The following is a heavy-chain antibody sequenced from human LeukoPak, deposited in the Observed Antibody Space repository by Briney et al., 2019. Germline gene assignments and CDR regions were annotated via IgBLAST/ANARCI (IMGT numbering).Heavy chain of an antibody. J-gene: IGHJ4*02. CDR1: GGSFSGYY. CDR2: IKHSGST. D-gene: IGHD1-26*01. V-gene: IGHV4-34*01. CDR3: ARHTYSGSYLVDY. Sequence: SETLSLTCAVYGGSFSGYYWSWIRQPPGKGLEWIGEIKHSGSTNYNPSLKSRVTISVDTSKNQFSLKLSSVTAADTAVYYCARHTYSGSYLVDYWGQGTLVTVSS.